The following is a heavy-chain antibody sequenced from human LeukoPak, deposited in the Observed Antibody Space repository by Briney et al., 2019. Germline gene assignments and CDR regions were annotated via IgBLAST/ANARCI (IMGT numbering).Heavy chain of an antibody. J-gene: IGHJ4*02. Sequence: PGGSLRLSCAASGFTFSNYGMHWVRQAPGKGLEWVAVIWYDGGNKYYADSVKGRFTISRDNSKNTLYLKMNSLRAEDTAVYYCVPIRVLISDYWGQGTLVTVSS. CDR2: IWYDGGNK. CDR1: GFTFSNYG. CDR3: VPIRVLISDY. V-gene: IGHV3-33*01. D-gene: IGHD3-3*01.